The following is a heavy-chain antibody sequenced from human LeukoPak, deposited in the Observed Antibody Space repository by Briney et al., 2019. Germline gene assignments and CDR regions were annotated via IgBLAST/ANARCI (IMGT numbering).Heavy chain of an antibody. CDR1: GYRFTGYY. Sequence: GASVKVSCKASGYRFTGYYMHWVRQAPGQGLEWMGWINPKSGGTKYAQKFQGRATLTRDTSISTAYMELSRLRSGDTAVYYCARATFGCSGGSCYPPLVMDVWGQGTTVTVSS. CDR3: ARATFGCSGGSCYPPLVMDV. J-gene: IGHJ6*02. V-gene: IGHV1-2*02. D-gene: IGHD2-15*01. CDR2: INPKSGGT.